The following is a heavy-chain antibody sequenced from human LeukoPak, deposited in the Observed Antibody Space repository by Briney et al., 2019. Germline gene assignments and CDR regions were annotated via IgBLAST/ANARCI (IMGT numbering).Heavy chain of an antibody. CDR2: IYHSGST. D-gene: IGHD4-17*01. CDR1: GYSISSGYY. CDR3: ARVVTTKQNWFDP. Sequence: SETLSLTCAVSGYSISSGYYWGWIRQPPGRGLEWIGSIYHSGSTYYNSSLKSRVTISVDTSKNQFSLKLSSVTAADTAVYYCARVVTTKQNWFDPWGQGTLVTVSS. J-gene: IGHJ5*02. V-gene: IGHV4-38-2*01.